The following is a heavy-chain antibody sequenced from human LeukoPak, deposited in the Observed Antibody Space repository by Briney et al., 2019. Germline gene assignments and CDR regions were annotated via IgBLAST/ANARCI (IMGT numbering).Heavy chain of an antibody. Sequence: ASVKVSCKASGYTFTSYGISWVRQAPGQGLEWMGWISAYNGNTNYAQKFQGRVTMTTDTSTSTAYMERRSLRSDDTAVFYCARVILFQDYYDSSGYYYWFDPWGQGTLVTVSS. CDR1: GYTFTSYG. D-gene: IGHD3-22*01. V-gene: IGHV1-18*01. J-gene: IGHJ5*02. CDR2: ISAYNGNT. CDR3: ARVILFQDYYDSSGYYYWFDP.